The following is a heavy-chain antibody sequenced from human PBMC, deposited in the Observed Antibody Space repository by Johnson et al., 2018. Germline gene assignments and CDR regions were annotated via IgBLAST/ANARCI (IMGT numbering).Heavy chain of an antibody. CDR1: GYTFTSYY. CDR2: ITPSGGNT. V-gene: IGHV1-46*01. D-gene: IGHD2-2*01. CDR3: AREGCISTSCQYYYYGMAV. Sequence: QVQLVESGAEVQQPGASVKVSCKASGYTFTSYYMHWVRQAPGQGLEWMGIITPSGGNTSYAQTVQDRLTMTRDTSTSTAYMELSNLRSEDTAVYYRAREGCISTSCQYYYYGMAVGCQGTTVTVS. J-gene: IGHJ6*02.